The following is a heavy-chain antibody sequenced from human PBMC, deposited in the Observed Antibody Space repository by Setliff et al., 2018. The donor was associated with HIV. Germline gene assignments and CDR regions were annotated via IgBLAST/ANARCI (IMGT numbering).Heavy chain of an antibody. CDR2: ISGSGGST. CDR1: GFTFSSYA. CDR3: ANGYDFWSGSSKGNFDY. D-gene: IGHD3-3*01. J-gene: IGHJ4*02. Sequence: GGSLRLSCAASGFTFSSYAMSWVRQAPGKGLEWVSVISGSGGSTYYADFVRGRFTISRDNSKNTLYLQMNSLRAEDTAVYYCANGYDFWSGSSKGNFDYWGQGTLVTVSS. V-gene: IGHV3-23*01.